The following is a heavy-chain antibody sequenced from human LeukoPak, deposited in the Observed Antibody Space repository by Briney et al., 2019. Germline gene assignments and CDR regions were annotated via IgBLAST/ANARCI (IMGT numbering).Heavy chain of an antibody. J-gene: IGHJ5*02. Sequence: SETLSLTCTVSGGSISSYYWSWIRQPPGKGLEWIGYIYYSGSTNYNPSLKNRVTISVDTSKNQFSLKLSSVTAADTAVYYCAREYYYGSGSHTFDPWGQGTLVTVSS. CDR2: IYYSGST. V-gene: IGHV4-59*01. D-gene: IGHD3-10*01. CDR1: GGSISSYY. CDR3: AREYYYGSGSHTFDP.